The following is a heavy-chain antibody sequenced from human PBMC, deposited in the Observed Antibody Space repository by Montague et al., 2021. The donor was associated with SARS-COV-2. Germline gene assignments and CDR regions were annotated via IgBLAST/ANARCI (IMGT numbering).Heavy chain of an antibody. Sequence: SETLSLTCTVSGGSMYIYGSHYYWDWIRQPPGKGLEWIGPIFYTGSNIYNSSLKSLVTISIDTSKNQYSLELNSVTAADTAVYYCARRRLDFYDSRHWFAPWGQGALVTVPS. J-gene: IGHJ5*02. CDR1: GGSMYIYGSHYY. CDR3: ARRRLDFYDSRHWFAP. CDR2: IFYTGSN. D-gene: IGHD3-22*01. V-gene: IGHV4-39*01.